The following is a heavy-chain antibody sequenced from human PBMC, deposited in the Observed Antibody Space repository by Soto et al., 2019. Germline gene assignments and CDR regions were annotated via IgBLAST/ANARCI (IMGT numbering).Heavy chain of an antibody. Sequence: QVQLVQSGAEVKKPGSSVKVSCKASGGTFSRYSITWVRQAPGHGLEWIGRTIPIFGIASYAQKFQGRVTITADESTSTGYMELSSLRSDDTAVYYCAREDRDRETGLVPAAIDGMDVWGQGTTVTVSS. J-gene: IGHJ6*02. V-gene: IGHV1-69*08. CDR2: TIPIFGIA. D-gene: IGHD2-2*01. CDR3: AREDRDRETGLVPAAIDGMDV. CDR1: GGTFSRYS.